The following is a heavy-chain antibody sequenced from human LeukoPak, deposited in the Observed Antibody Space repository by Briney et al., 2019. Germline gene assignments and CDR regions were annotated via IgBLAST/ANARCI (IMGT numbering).Heavy chain of an antibody. D-gene: IGHD4-17*01. V-gene: IGHV3-7*01. Sequence: GGSLRLSCAASGFMFSNYWMSWVRQAPGKGLEWVANIKEDGTEKKYVDSVKGRFTMSRDNTKKSLYLQMNSLRAEDMAVYYCARDLWGTTVTTDYFDYWGQGTLVTVSS. CDR2: IKEDGTEK. CDR1: GFMFSNYW. J-gene: IGHJ4*02. CDR3: ARDLWGTTVTTDYFDY.